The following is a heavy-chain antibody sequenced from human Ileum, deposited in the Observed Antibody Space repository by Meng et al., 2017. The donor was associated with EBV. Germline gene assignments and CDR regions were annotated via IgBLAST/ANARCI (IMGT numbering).Heavy chain of an antibody. CDR2: MSDSGIT. J-gene: IGHJ4*02. CDR3: AKNGEKYFEY. CDR1: GGFISVINW. Sequence: QVQRQEPGPGLVNPSGTRSLTCAVFGGFISVINWWSWVRQSPEKGLEWIGEMSDSGITHYNPSLKSRVTISADKSNNQFSLKLTSVTSADTAVYFCAKNGEKYFEYWGQGTLVTVSS. V-gene: IGHV4-4*02.